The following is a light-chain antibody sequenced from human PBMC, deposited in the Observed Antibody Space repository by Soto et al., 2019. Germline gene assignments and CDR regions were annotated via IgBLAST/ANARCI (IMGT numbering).Light chain of an antibody. CDR1: SSNIGAGYD. CDR3: QSYDSSLSGFVV. V-gene: IGLV1-40*01. Sequence: QSVLTQPPSVSGAPGQRVTISCTGSSSNIGAGYDVHWYQQLPGTAHKLLIYGNSNRPSGVPDRFSGSKSGTSASLAITGLRAVDEADYYCQSYDSSLSGFVVFGGGTKLTVL. J-gene: IGLJ2*01. CDR2: GNS.